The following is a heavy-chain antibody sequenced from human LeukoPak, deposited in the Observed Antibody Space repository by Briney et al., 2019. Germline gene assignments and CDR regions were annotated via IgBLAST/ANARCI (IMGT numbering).Heavy chain of an antibody. Sequence: GGSLRLSCAASGFTFSDYYMSWIRQAPGKRLEWVSGISAGADVIFYADPVKGRFTISRDNSKNTLYLQMNSLRAEDSAEYYCAKSLLTTATGTGRAFDIWGQGTMVTVSA. CDR2: ISAGADVI. CDR3: AKSLLTTATGTGRAFDI. D-gene: IGHD1-1*01. V-gene: IGHV3-23*01. J-gene: IGHJ3*02. CDR1: GFTFSDYY.